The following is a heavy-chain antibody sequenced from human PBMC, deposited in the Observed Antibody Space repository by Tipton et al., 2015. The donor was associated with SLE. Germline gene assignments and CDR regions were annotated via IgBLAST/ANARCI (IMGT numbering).Heavy chain of an antibody. V-gene: IGHV3-21*01. CDR3: AGTYYYDSSGYPDAFDI. D-gene: IGHD3-22*01. CDR1: GFTFSSYS. J-gene: IGHJ3*02. CDR2: ISSSSSYI. Sequence: GSLRLSCAASGFTFSSYSMNWVRQAPGKGLEWVSSISSSSSYIYYADSVKGRFTISRDNAKNSLYLQMNSLRAEDTAVYYCAGTYYYDSSGYPDAFDIWGQGTMVTVSS.